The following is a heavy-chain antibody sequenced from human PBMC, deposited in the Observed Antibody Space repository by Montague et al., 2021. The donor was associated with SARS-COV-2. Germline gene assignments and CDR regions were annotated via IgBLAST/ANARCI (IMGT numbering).Heavy chain of an antibody. V-gene: IGHV4-59*13. CDR2: MYYSGST. J-gene: IGHJ4*02. Sequence: SETLSLTCTVSGGSISSYYWSWIRQPPGKGLEWIGYMYYSGSTNYNPSLKSRVTLSVDTSKNQFSLTLSSVTAADTGVYCCARDFDYWGQGTLVTVSS. CDR3: ARDFDY. CDR1: GGSISSYY.